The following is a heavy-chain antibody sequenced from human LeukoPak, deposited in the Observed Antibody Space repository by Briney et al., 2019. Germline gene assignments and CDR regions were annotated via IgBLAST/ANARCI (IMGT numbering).Heavy chain of an antibody. J-gene: IGHJ5*02. V-gene: IGHV3-23*01. CDR3: AKGTHSSSWHWYDP. CDR2: LSGSGSST. CDR1: GFAFSGYA. Sequence: SGGSLRLSCAGSGFAFSGYAMSWVRQAPGKGPEWVAGLSGSGSSTCYADSVKGRFTISRDNDKNSLYLQMNSLRAEDTAVYYCAKGTHSSSWHWYDPWGQGTLVTVSS. D-gene: IGHD6-13*01.